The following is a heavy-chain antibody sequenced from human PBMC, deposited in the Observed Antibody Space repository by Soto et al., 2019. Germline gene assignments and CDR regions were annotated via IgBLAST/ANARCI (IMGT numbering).Heavy chain of an antibody. D-gene: IGHD4-4*01. Sequence: ASVKVSCKASEYTFTSYVMHWVRQAPGQSLEWMGWINAGNGNTKYSQKFQDRVTITRDTSASTAYMELSSLRSEDTAVYYCARELQGLYYFDYWGQGTMVSFSS. CDR1: EYTFTSYV. V-gene: IGHV1-3*01. J-gene: IGHJ4*02. CDR2: INAGNGNT. CDR3: ARELQGLYYFDY.